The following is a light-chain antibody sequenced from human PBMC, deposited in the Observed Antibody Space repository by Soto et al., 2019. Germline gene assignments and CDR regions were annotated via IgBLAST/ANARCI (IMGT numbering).Light chain of an antibody. J-gene: IGKJ5*01. Sequence: DIVMTQSPLSLPVTPGEPAAISCRTSQSLLHSTGNNYLNWYLQKPGQSPQLLIYLGSNRASGVPDRFSGSCSGTDFTLKISRVEAEDVGVYYCLQSLQTPPTFGQGTRLEIK. CDR3: LQSLQTPPT. CDR1: QSLLHSTGNNY. V-gene: IGKV2-28*01. CDR2: LGS.